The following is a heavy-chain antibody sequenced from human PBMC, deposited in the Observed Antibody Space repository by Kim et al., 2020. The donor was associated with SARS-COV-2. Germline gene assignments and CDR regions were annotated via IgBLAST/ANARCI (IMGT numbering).Heavy chain of an antibody. J-gene: IGHJ4*02. V-gene: IGHV1-69*13. D-gene: IGHD5-12*01. Sequence: SVKVSCKASGGALTNYAITWVRQAPGQGLEWMGMFIPIFGTADYAKKFQGRVSISADESTRTAYMELTSLRSEDTAVYFCARGRGYSGFDHETKHLLDSWGRGTLVTVSS. CDR2: FIPIFGTA. CDR1: GGALTNYA. CDR3: ARGRGYSGFDHETKHLLDS.